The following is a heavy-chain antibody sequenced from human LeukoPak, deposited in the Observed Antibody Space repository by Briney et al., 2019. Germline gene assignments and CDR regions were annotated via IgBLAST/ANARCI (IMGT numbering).Heavy chain of an antibody. CDR1: GGSISSGDYY. D-gene: IGHD3-22*01. CDR3: ARVEVEYYYDSSGYYRFDY. CDR2: IYYSGST. Sequence: PSETLSLTCTVSGGSISSGDYYWSWIRQPPGTGLEWIGYIYYSGSTYYNPSLKSRVTISVDTSKNQFSLKLSSVTAANTAVYYCARVEVEYYYDSSGYYRFDYWGQGTLVTVSS. J-gene: IGHJ4*02. V-gene: IGHV4-30-4*01.